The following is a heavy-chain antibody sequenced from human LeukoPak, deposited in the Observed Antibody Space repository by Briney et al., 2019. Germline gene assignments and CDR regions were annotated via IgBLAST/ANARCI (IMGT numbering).Heavy chain of an antibody. Sequence: GGSLRLSCAASGLSFSSFAMSWVRQGPARGLVWVSRIKNDETNIDYADSVKGRFTISRDNAKNTLYLQMNSLRAEDTAVYYCARSASTSYSYMDVWGKGTTVTVSS. CDR2: IKNDETNI. CDR1: GLSFSSFA. J-gene: IGHJ6*03. D-gene: IGHD4-11*01. V-gene: IGHV3-74*01. CDR3: ARSASTSYSYMDV.